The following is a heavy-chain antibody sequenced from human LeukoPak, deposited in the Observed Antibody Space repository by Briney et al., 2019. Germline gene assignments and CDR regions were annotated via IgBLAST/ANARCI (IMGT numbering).Heavy chain of an antibody. CDR3: ARDPGWGALDY. V-gene: IGHV3-7*03. CDR1: GFSLSSTW. Sequence: GGSLRLSCAASGFSLSSTWMTWVRQTPGKGLELVSNINIDGSQRYHAYSVEGRFSISRDNVKNTLYLQMSSLRVEDTAVYYCARDPGWGALDYWGQGALVIVSS. D-gene: IGHD3-16*01. CDR2: INIDGSQR. J-gene: IGHJ4*02.